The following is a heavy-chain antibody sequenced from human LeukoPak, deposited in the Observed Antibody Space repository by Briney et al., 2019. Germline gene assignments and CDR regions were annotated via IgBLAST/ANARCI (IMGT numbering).Heavy chain of an antibody. CDR1: GGSISSSSYY. D-gene: IGHD3-9*01. V-gene: IGHV4-61*01. Sequence: PSETLSLTCTVSGGSISSSSYYWGWIRQPPGKGLEWIGYIYYSGSTDYNPSLKSRVTISVDTSKSQFSLKLSSVTAADTAMYYCAGDNPPYPDIFDYWGQGILVTVSS. J-gene: IGHJ4*02. CDR3: AGDNPPYPDIFDY. CDR2: IYYSGST.